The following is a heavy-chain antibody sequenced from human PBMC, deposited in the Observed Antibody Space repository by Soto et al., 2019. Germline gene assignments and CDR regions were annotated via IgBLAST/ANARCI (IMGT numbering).Heavy chain of an antibody. J-gene: IGHJ4*02. CDR3: ATSYSSGWPSSYFDY. Sequence: ETLSLTCTVSGGSISSYYWSWIRQPPGKGLEWIGYIYYSGSTNYNPSLKSRVTISVDTSKNQFSLKLNSMTAADTAVYYCATSYSSGWPSSYFDYWGQGTLVTVSS. CDR2: IYYSGST. V-gene: IGHV4-59*08. D-gene: IGHD6-19*01. CDR1: GGSISSYY.